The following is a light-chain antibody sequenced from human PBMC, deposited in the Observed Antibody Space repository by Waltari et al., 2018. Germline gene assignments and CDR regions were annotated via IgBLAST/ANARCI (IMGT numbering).Light chain of an antibody. Sequence: QAALTQPRSVSGSPGQSVTISCPVTSSDIGNYNYVSWYQQHPGTAPKLMIYEVTKRPSGVSDRFSGSKSGNTASLTISGLQAEDEADYYCSSYAGSNTGLFGGGTRLTVL. CDR1: SSDIGNYNY. V-gene: IGLV2-11*01. J-gene: IGLJ2*01. CDR2: EVT. CDR3: SSYAGSNTGL.